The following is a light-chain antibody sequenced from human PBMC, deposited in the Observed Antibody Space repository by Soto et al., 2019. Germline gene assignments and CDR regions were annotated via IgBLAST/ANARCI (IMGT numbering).Light chain of an antibody. CDR2: DVR. CDR1: RSDVGDYDF. CDR3: CSYAGRYSYV. V-gene: IGLV2-11*01. J-gene: IGLJ1*01. Sequence: QSALTQPRSVSGSPGQSVTISCTGTRSDVGDYDFVSWYQQYPGKVPRLILYDVRKRPSGVPDRFSGSKSGNTASLTISGLQTDDEADYFCCSYAGRYSYVFGTGTKLTVL.